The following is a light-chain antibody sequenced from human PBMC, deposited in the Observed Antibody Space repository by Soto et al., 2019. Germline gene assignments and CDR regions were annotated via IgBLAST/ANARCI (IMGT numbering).Light chain of an antibody. V-gene: IGKV3-15*01. CDR1: QSVSSN. CDR2: DAS. CDR3: HQYNNWPPMA. Sequence: EIVMTQSPATLSVYPGDRATLSCRASQSVSSNLAWYQQKPGQAPRLLIYDASTRATGIPARFSGSGSGTEFTLTISSLQSEDFAGYYCHQYNNWPPMAFGQGTKVEIK. J-gene: IGKJ1*01.